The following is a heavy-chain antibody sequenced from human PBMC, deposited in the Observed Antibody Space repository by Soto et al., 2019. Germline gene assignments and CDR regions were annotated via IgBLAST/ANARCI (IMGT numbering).Heavy chain of an antibody. CDR1: GFTFSSYA. J-gene: IGHJ4*02. V-gene: IGHV3-23*01. Sequence: GGSLRLSCAASGFTFSSYAMSWVRQAPGKGLEWVSAISGSGGSTYYADSVKGRFTISRDNSKNTLYLQMNSLRAEDTAVYYCAKWFRDSSGSNSYFDYWGQGTLVTVSS. D-gene: IGHD3-22*01. CDR3: AKWFRDSSGSNSYFDY. CDR2: ISGSGGST.